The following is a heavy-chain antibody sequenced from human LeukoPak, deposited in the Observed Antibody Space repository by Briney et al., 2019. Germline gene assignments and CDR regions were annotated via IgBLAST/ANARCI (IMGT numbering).Heavy chain of an antibody. CDR2: MNPNSGNT. D-gene: IGHD5-12*01. J-gene: IGHJ3*02. V-gene: IGHV1-8*01. CDR3: AREGRGYSGYGDAFDI. Sequence: GASVKVSCKASGYTFTSYDINWVRQATGQGLEWMGWMNPNSGNTGYAQKFQGRVTMTRNTSISTAYMELSSLRSEVTPVYYCAREGRGYSGYGDAFDIWGQGTMVTVSS. CDR1: GYTFTSYD.